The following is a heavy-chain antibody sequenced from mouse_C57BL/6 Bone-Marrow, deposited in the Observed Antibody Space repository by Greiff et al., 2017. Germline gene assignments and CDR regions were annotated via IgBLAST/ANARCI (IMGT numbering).Heavy chain of an antibody. J-gene: IGHJ2*01. CDR2: IYPGSGNT. CDR3: ARGGYGSSSFDY. CDR1: GYSFTSYY. Sequence: VKLMESGPELVKPGASVKISCKASGYSFTSYYIHWVKQRPGQGLEWIGWIYPGSGNTKYNEKFKGKATLTADTSSSTAYMQLSSLTSEDSAVYYCARGGYGSSSFDYWGQGTTLTVSS. D-gene: IGHD1-1*01. V-gene: IGHV1-66*01.